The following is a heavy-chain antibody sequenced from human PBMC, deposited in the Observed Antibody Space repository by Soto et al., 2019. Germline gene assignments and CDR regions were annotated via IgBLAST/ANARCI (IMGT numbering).Heavy chain of an antibody. V-gene: IGHV3-23*01. J-gene: IGHJ4*02. Sequence: EVQLLDSGGGLVQPGGSLRLSCAASGFTFSSYAMNWVRQAPGKGLEWVSVISGSGDSTDYADSVKGRFTISRDNAKNTLYLQMNSLRAEDTAVYYCARRGPGTYVDYWGQGTLVTVSS. CDR3: ARRGPGTYVDY. D-gene: IGHD6-13*01. CDR2: ISGSGDST. CDR1: GFTFSSYA.